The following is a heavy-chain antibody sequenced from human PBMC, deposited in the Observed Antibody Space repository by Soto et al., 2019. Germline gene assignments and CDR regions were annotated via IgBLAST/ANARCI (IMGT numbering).Heavy chain of an antibody. CDR2: ISAYNGNT. CDR1: GYTFTSYG. V-gene: IGHV1-18*01. J-gene: IGHJ1*01. CDR3: ATVGIEVGGTTQSIHL. D-gene: IGHD6-19*01. Sequence: ASVKVSCKASGYTFTSYGISWVRQAPGQGLEWMGWISAYNGNTNYAQKLQGRVTMTTDTSTSTAYMELRSLRSDDTAVYYCATVGIEVGGTTQSIHLWGQGTLVTVSS.